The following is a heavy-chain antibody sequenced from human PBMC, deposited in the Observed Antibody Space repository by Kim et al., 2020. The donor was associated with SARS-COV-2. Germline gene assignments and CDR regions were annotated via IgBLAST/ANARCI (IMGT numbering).Heavy chain of an antibody. V-gene: IGHV3-30*18. D-gene: IGHD3-9*01. CDR2: ISYDGSNK. CDR1: GFTFSSYG. Sequence: GGSLRLSCAASGFTFSSYGMHWVRQAPGKGLEWVAVISYDGSNKYYADSVKGRFTISRDNSKNTLYPQMNSLRAEDTAVYYCAKDNYDILTGYYPTYYFDYWGQGTLVTVSS. CDR3: AKDNYDILTGYYPTYYFDY. J-gene: IGHJ4*02.